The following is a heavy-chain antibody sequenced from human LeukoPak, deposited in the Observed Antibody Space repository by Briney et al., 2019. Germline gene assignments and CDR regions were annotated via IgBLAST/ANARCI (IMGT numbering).Heavy chain of an antibody. CDR3: ASSRAPNPPDY. CDR1: GFIFSNYG. Sequence: GSLRLSCTASGFIFSNYGMNWVRRAPGKGLEWISYIRGNSETIHYADSVKGRFTISRDNAKNSLYLQMNSLRAEDTAVYYCASSRAPNPPDYWGQGTLVTVSS. V-gene: IGHV3-48*04. D-gene: IGHD1-14*01. CDR2: IRGNSETI. J-gene: IGHJ4*02.